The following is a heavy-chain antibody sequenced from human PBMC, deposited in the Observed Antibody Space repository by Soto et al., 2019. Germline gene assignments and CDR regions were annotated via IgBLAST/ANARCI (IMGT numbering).Heavy chain of an antibody. V-gene: IGHV4-4*02. J-gene: IGHJ5*01. D-gene: IGHD3-22*01. CDR2: IYHGGNT. CDR3: ARHSSYYYDSSAYYDS. CDR1: GAPISTGNW. Sequence: QVHLQESGPGLVQSSGTLSLTCGVSGAPISTGNWWTWVRQPPGKGLEWIGEIYHGGNTNYRPSLKSRVTISVDKAKNQFSLRLSSVTAADTAVHYCARHSSYYYDSSAYYDSWGQGALVTVSS.